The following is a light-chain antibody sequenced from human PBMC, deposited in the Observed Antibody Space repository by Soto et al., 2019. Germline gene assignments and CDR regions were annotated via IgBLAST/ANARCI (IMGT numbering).Light chain of an antibody. CDR2: DVS. J-gene: IGLJ1*01. V-gene: IGLV2-14*03. CDR1: SSDVGAYKY. CDR3: SSHTSSSTVYV. Sequence: QSALTQPASVSGSPGQSITISCTGTSSDVGAYKYVSWYQQHPGQAPKLMIYDVSNRPSGVSNRFSGSKSGNTASLTISGLQAEDEADYYCSSHTSSSTVYVFGTGTKLTVL.